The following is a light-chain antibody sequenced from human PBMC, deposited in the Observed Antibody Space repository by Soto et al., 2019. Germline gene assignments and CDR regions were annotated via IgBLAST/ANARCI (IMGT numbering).Light chain of an antibody. CDR1: QSVRSSY. V-gene: IGKV3D-20*02. Sequence: EIVMTQSPATLSVSPGERATLSCRASQSVRSSYLAWYQQKPGQAPRLLIYGASSRATGIPDRFSGSGSGTDFTLTISSLEPEDFAVYYCQQRSNWITFGQGTRLEI. J-gene: IGKJ5*01. CDR2: GAS. CDR3: QQRSNWIT.